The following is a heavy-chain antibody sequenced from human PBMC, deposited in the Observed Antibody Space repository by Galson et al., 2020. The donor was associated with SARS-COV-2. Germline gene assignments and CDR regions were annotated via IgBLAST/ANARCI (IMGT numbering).Heavy chain of an antibody. CDR1: GFTFRIYD. J-gene: IGHJ4*02. D-gene: IGHD3-16*01. V-gene: IGHV3-30-3*01. CDR3: ATLGPFT. Sequence: GGSLRLSCAASGFTFRIYDMYWVRQAPGKGLEWVAVISYDGSEKYYIDSVKGRFTISRDNSENTLYLQMNSLRSEDTAVYHCATLGPFTWGQGTLVTVSS. CDR2: ISYDGSEK.